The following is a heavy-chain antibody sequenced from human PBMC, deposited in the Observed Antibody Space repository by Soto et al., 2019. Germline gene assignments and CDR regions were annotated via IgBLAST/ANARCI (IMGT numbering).Heavy chain of an antibody. CDR2: ISIGGTPI. CDR3: VRGPEELVYYNSIDV. J-gene: IGHJ6*02. D-gene: IGHD3-10*01. V-gene: IGHV3-11*01. Sequence: QVQLVESGGGLVKPGGSLRLSCEASGFTFSDYYMSWIRQVPGKGLEWVSYISIGGTPIYYADSVKGRFTISRDNAQNSLYLHMTSLTAEDTALYYFVRGPEELVYYNSIDVWGQGTTVTVS. CDR1: GFTFSDYY.